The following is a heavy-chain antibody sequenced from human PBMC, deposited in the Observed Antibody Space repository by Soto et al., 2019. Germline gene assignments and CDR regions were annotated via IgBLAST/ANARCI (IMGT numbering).Heavy chain of an antibody. V-gene: IGHV1-69*02. CDR3: ARGYYYDSSGYYWYYYYGMDV. CDR1: GGTFSSYT. CDR2: IIPILGIA. J-gene: IGHJ6*02. D-gene: IGHD3-22*01. Sequence: SSVKASCKASGGTFSSYTISWVRQAPGRGLEWMGRIIPILGIANYAQKFQGRVTITADKSTSTAYMELSSLRSEDTAVYYCARGYYYDSSGYYWYYYYGMDVRGQGTTVTVSS.